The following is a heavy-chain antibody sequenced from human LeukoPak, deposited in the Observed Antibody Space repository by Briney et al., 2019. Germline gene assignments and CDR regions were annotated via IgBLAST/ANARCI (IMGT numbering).Heavy chain of an antibody. D-gene: IGHD6-13*01. CDR2: LSRGGGST. J-gene: IGHJ5*02. CDR3: ARDGSSWSNWLDP. V-gene: IGHV3-23*01. Sequence: GGSLRLSCAASRFTFSSYGMSWVRRAPGKGLEWVSTLSRGGGSTYYADSVKGRFAISRDSSKNTLFLQMNSLRAEDTPVYYCARDGSSWSNWLDPWGQGTLVTVSS. CDR1: RFTFSSYG.